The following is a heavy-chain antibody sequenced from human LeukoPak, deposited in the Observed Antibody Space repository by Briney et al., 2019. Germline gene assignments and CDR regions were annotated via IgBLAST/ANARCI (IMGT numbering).Heavy chain of an antibody. V-gene: IGHV4-39*01. CDR1: GGSISSSSYY. CDR2: IYYSGST. D-gene: IGHD2-2*02. CDR3: ARHQYCSSTSCYTGGHNWFDP. J-gene: IGHJ5*02. Sequence: SETLSLTCTVSGGSISSSSYYWGWIRQPPGKGLEWIGSIYYSGSTYYNPSLKSRVTISVDTSKNQFSLKLSSVTAADTAVYYCARHQYCSSTSCYTGGHNWFDPWGQGTLVTVPS.